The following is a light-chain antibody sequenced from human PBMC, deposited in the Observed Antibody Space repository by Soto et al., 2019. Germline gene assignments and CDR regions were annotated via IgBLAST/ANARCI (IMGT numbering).Light chain of an antibody. V-gene: IGKV3D-15*01. CDR2: GAS. CDR3: QQHDSWPRT. Sequence: EIVMTQSPATLSVDPGERVTLSCRASESISRDYLAWYQQRLGQAPRLLIYGASSGATGIPDRFSGSGSGTEFTLTISSLQSEDFAVYYCQQHDSWPRTFGQGTKVDI. CDR1: ESISRDY. J-gene: IGKJ1*01.